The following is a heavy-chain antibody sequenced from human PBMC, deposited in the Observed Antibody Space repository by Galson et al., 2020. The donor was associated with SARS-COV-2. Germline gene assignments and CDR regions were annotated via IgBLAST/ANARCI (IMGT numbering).Heavy chain of an antibody. V-gene: IGHV1-3*01. CDR3: ARGGAVAGRGWWFDP. CDR2: INAANGYT. J-gene: IGHJ5*02. Sequence: GESLKISCKASGYTFTKYTIHWVRQAPGQNFEWMGWINAANGYTEYSQKFQGRITISRDTSASTGYMELSSLRSEDTALYYCARGGAVAGRGWWFDPWGQGTLVTVSS. CDR1: GYTFTKYT. D-gene: IGHD6-19*01.